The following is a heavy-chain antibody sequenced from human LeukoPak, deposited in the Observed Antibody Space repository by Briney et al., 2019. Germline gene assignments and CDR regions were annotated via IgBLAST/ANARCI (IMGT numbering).Heavy chain of an antibody. CDR1: GFTVSSNY. D-gene: IGHD3-3*01. CDR2: IYSGGST. CDR3: ARDRATTIFGVVVNAFDI. V-gene: IGHV3-66*02. Sequence: PGGSLRLSCAASGFTVSSNYMSWVRQAPGKGLEWVSVIYSGGSTYYADSVKGRFTISRDNSRNTLYLQMNSLRAEDTAVYYCARDRATTIFGVVVNAFDIWGQGTVVTVSS. J-gene: IGHJ3*02.